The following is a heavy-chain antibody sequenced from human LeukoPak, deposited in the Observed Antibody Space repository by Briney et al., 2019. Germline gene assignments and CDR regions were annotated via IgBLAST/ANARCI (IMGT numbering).Heavy chain of an antibody. CDR3: ARGLLDYDYGEYNWFDP. Sequence: AASVKVSCKASGCSFTGXXXXXVRQAPGQGXEXXXXXXPNSGGTIYAQRFQGXVTMTRDTSISTAYMELSRLTSDDTAVYYCARGLLDYDYGEYNWFDPWGQGTLVTVSS. CDR2: XXPNSGGT. D-gene: IGHD4-17*01. V-gene: IGHV1-2*02. CDR1: GCSFTGXX. J-gene: IGHJ5*02.